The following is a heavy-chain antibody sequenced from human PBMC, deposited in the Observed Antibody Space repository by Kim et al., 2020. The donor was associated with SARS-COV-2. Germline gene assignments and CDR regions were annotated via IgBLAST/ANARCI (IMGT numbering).Heavy chain of an antibody. D-gene: IGHD1-26*01. CDR3: ARSGSYYSPPYCFDY. J-gene: IGHJ4*02. Sequence: TTYKPSLKSRVTISLDTSKNQLSLELTSVTAADTAVYYCARSGSYYSPPYCFDYWGQG. V-gene: IGHV4-59*01. CDR2: T.